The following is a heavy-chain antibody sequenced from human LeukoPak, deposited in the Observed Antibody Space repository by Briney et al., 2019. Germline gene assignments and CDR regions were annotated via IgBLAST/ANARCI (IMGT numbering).Heavy chain of an antibody. CDR2: INPNSGGT. D-gene: IGHD3-22*01. J-gene: IGHJ4*02. CDR1: GYTFTGYY. Sequence: ASVKVSCKASGYTFTGYYMHWVRQAPGQGLEWMGWINPNSGGTNYAQKFQGRVTMTRDTSISTAYMELSRLRSDDTAVYYCARARTMYYYDSSVDWGQGTLVTVSS. CDR3: ARARTMYYYDSSVD. V-gene: IGHV1-2*02.